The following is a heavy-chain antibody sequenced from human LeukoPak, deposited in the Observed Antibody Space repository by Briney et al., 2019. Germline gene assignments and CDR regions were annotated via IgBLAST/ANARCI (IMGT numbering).Heavy chain of an antibody. Sequence: SETLSLTCTVSGGSISSSRYYWGWIRQSPGKGLEWIGSLYYSGNTYYNPSLKSRVTISVDTSKNQFTLNLNSVTAADTAVYYCAGRLXDXXXXVAGTHNGAEYFHHWGQGTLVTVSS. CDR2: LYYSGNT. V-gene: IGHV4-39*01. D-gene: IGHD2-15*01. J-gene: IGHJ1*01. CDR1: GGSISSSRYY. CDR3: AGRLXDXXXXVAGTHNGAEYFHH.